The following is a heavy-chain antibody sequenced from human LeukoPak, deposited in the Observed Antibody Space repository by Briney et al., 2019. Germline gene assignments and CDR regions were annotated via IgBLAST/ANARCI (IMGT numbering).Heavy chain of an antibody. J-gene: IGHJ4*02. V-gene: IGHV3-11*01. CDR1: GVTFSDDY. CDR3: ARGLSYYGSVTHGY. CDR2: ISSSGSSI. D-gene: IGHD3-10*01. Sequence: GGALRLSSAASGVTFSDDYVRSMRQGLGEGLWSGSYISSSGSSIYYADSVKGRFKISRENVKKSLYVQMNSLRAEDTAVYYCARGLSYYGSVTHGYWGQGTLVTVSS.